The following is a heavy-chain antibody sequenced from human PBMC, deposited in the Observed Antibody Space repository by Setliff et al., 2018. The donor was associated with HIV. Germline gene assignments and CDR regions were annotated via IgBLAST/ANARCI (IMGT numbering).Heavy chain of an antibody. CDR1: GYSITNVYY. CDR2: IYHDGST. D-gene: IGHD3-10*01. J-gene: IGHJ5*02. CDR3: ARYYGSGTYHRWFDP. Sequence: AETLSLTCSVSGYSITNVYYWGWIMQPAGKGLEWVGSIYHDGSTYYNPSLRSRVTISVDTSKNQFSLKLSSVTAADTAVYYCARYYGSGTYHRWFDPWGQGTLVTVSS. V-gene: IGHV4-38-2*02.